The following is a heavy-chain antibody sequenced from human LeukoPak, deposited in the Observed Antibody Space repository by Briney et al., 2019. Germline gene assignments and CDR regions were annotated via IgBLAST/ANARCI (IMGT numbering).Heavy chain of an antibody. D-gene: IGHD5-18*01. CDR2: INHSGST. Sequence: SETLSLTCAVYGGSFSGYYWSWIRQPPGKGLEWIGEINHSGSTNYNPSLKSRVTISVDTSKNQFSLKLSSVTAADTAVYYCARGGYSYGSPLGYWGQGTLVPVSS. CDR3: ARGGYSYGSPLGY. CDR1: GGSFSGYY. V-gene: IGHV4-34*01. J-gene: IGHJ4*02.